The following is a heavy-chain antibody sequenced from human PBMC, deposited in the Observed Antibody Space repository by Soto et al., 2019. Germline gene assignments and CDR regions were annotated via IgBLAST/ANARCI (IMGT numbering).Heavy chain of an antibody. Sequence: GRSLRLSCATSGFTFANYDMTWVRQAPGKGLEWVGSIRKQTFGGTTDYAATLRRRFTISSDDAKSMASLHINSLKTEDTAVFYCSREQRDRYWGRGTQVTVSS. J-gene: IGHJ4*02. CDR3: SREQRDRY. CDR1: GFTFANYD. CDR2: IRKQTFGGTT. V-gene: IGHV3-49*04.